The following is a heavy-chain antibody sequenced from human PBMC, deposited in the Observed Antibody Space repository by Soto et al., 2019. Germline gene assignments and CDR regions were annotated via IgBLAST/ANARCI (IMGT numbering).Heavy chain of an antibody. CDR2: IYYSGST. CDR1: GGSISSYY. J-gene: IGHJ6*03. V-gene: IGHV4-59*01. CDR3: ARGVGANYDFWSGYYNYYYYYMDV. Sequence: SETLSLTCTVSGGSISSYYWSWIRQPPGKGLEWIGYIYYSGSTNYNPSLKSRVTISVDTSKNRFSLKLSSVTAADTAVYYCARGVGANYDFWSGYYNYYYYYMDVWGKGTTVTVSS. D-gene: IGHD3-3*01.